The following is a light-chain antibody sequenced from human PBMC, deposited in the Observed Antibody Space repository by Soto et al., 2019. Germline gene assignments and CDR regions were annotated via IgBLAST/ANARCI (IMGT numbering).Light chain of an antibody. CDR3: CSYTSIHGCPYV. Sequence: QSALTQPASVSGSPGQSITISCTGTSTDVGGYNYVSWYQQHPGKAPKLMIYDVSNRPSGVSNRFSGSKSGNTASLTISGLQAEDEVDYYYCSYTSIHGCPYVFATETKV. CDR1: STDVGGYNY. V-gene: IGLV2-14*01. J-gene: IGLJ1*01. CDR2: DVS.